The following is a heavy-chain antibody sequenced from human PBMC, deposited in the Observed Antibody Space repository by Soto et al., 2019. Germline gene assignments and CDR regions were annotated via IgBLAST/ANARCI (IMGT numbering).Heavy chain of an antibody. CDR1: GYTLSSYA. Sequence: GGHQRICCAAAGYTLSSYAMTWVRLAPGKGLEWVSAISGGGGSTYYADSVKGRFTGSRDNSKNTLYLQMHSLRAEVTAVYYFVFFFLNDTATTYIYF. CDR2: ISGGGGST. V-gene: IGHV3-23*01. CDR3: VFFFLNDTATTYIYF. D-gene: IGHD4-17*01. J-gene: IGHJ4*01.